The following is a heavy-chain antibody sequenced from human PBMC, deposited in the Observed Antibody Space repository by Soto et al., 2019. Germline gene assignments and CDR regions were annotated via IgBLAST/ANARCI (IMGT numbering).Heavy chain of an antibody. J-gene: IGHJ4*02. CDR2: ISDTGAST. Sequence: EVRLLEAGGGLKQPGGSLRLSCAASGLTFKESAMNWVRQAPGKGLEWVASISDTGASTWYAESVRGRLSISRDNSKNTLYLQMNSLRGEDTAVYYCAKGRGSGWAWYFDNWGQGTLVTVSS. CDR1: GLTFKESA. V-gene: IGHV3-23*01. CDR3: AKGRGSGWAWYFDN. D-gene: IGHD6-19*01.